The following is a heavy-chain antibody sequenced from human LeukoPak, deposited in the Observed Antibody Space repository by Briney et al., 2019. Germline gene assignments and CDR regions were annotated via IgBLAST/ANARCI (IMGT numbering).Heavy chain of an antibody. CDR2: ISGSGDNT. J-gene: IGHJ6*04. CDR3: AKKSCSSTSCYEDV. Sequence: GGSLTLSCAASGFTFSSYAMSWVRQAPGKGREWVSAISGSGDNTDYTDHVKGRFTISRDNSKNTLYLQMNSLRAEDTAVYYCAKKSCSSTSCYEDVWGKGTTVTVSS. D-gene: IGHD2-2*01. V-gene: IGHV3-23*01. CDR1: GFTFSSYA.